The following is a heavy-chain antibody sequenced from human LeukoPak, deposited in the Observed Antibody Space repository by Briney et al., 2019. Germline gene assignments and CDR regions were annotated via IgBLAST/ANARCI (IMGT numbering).Heavy chain of an antibody. CDR3: AVGGQRGSSSGNY. D-gene: IGHD6-6*01. CDR1: GFTFSSYW. Sequence: GGSLRLSCAASGFTFSSYWMSWVRQAPGKGLEWVANIKQDGSEKYYVDSVKGRFTISRDNAKNSLYLQMNSLRAEDTAVYYCAVGGQRGSSSGNYWGQGTLVTVSS. CDR2: IKQDGSEK. V-gene: IGHV3-7*01. J-gene: IGHJ4*02.